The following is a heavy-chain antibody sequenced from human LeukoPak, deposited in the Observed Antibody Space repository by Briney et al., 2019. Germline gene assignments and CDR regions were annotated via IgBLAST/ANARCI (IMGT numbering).Heavy chain of an antibody. CDR1: GFTFSSYA. CDR2: VSGSGTIT. CDR3: AKADSYYDLLTCFDF. V-gene: IGHV3-23*01. Sequence: GGSLRLSCAASGFTFSSYAMNWVRQAPGKGLEWVSTVSGSGTITYYAGFVKGRFTISRDDPKNTLYLQMNSLRAEDTAVYYCAKADSYYDLLTCFDFWGQGTLVTVSS. D-gene: IGHD3-9*01. J-gene: IGHJ4*02.